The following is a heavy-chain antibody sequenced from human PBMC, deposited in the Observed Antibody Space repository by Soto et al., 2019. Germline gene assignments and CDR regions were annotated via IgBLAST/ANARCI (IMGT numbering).Heavy chain of an antibody. CDR2: INPNSGGT. J-gene: IGHJ4*02. V-gene: IGHV1-2*02. CDR3: ARGLTIVSPGN. Sequence: QVQLVQSGAEVKKHGASVKVSCKASGYTFTGYQIHWVRQAPGQGFEWMGWINPNSGGTNYAQKVQGGVTLTRDTSITTAYMEKNRLTSDDTAVYYCARGLTIVSPGNRGQGTLVSVSS. CDR1: GYTFTGYQ. D-gene: IGHD2-21*01.